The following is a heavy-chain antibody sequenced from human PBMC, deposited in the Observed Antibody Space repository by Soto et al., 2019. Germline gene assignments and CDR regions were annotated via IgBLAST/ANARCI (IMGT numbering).Heavy chain of an antibody. CDR1: GGSISSYY. V-gene: IGHV4-59*01. CDR2: IYYSGST. J-gene: IGHJ6*02. CDR3: ARDRRIAAAGKNYYYGMDV. Sequence: SETLSLTCTVSGGSISSYYWSWIRQPPGKGLEWIGYIYYSGSTNYNPSLKSRVTISVDTSKNQFSLKLSSVTAADTAVYYCARDRRIAAAGKNYYYGMDVWGQGTTVTVS. D-gene: IGHD6-13*01.